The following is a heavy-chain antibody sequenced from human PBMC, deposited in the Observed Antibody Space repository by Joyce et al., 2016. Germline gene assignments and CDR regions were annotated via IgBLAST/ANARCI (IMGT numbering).Heavy chain of an antibody. V-gene: IGHV2-5*02. D-gene: IGHD5-12*01. CDR2: IYWEDEK. Sequence: QITLKESGPTLVKPTQTLTLTCAFSGFSLSTRGVGVGWIRPPPGKALEWLALIYWEDEKRYSPSLKSRLTITKDTTRNQVVLTMTNMDPVYTATYYCAHRPNSGYDPSTFDFWGQETLVTVSS. CDR1: GFSLSTRGVG. CDR3: AHRPNSGYDPSTFDF. J-gene: IGHJ4*02.